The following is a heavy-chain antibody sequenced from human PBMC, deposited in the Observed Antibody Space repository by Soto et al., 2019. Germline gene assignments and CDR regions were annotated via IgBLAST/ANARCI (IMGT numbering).Heavy chain of an antibody. CDR1: GYTFTSYG. D-gene: IGHD3-3*01. V-gene: IGHV1-18*01. CDR3: AIKVSYDFWSGFATSDV. J-gene: IGHJ6*02. CDR2: ISAYNGNT. Sequence: ASVKVSCKASGYTFTSYGISWVRQAPGQGLEWMGWISAYNGNTNYAQKLQGRVTMTTDTSTSTAYMELRSLRSEDTAVYYCAIKVSYDFWSGFATSDVWGQGTTVTVSS.